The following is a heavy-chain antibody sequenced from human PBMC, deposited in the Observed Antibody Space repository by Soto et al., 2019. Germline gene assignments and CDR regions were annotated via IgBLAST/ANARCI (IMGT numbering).Heavy chain of an antibody. D-gene: IGHD6-13*01. CDR3: ARVVAAAGTFDY. J-gene: IGHJ4*02. V-gene: IGHV1-3*01. Sequence: QVQLVQSGAEVKKPGASVKVSCKASGYTFTSYAMHWVRQAPGQRLEWMGWINAGNGNTKYSQKFQGRVTITRDTSASTAYMELSSLRSEDTAVYYCARVVAAAGTFDYWGQGTLVTVSS. CDR2: INAGNGNT. CDR1: GYTFTSYA.